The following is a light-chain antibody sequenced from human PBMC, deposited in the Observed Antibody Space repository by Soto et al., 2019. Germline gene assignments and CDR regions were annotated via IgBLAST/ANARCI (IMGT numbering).Light chain of an antibody. CDR1: SSNIGTNT. CDR3: AAWDDSLSGNV. Sequence: QSVMTQPPSASGTPGRRVTMSCSGSSSNIGTNTVNWYQQLPGTAPKLLIYSNNQRPSGVPDRFSGSKSGTSASLAISGLQSEDEADYYCAAWDDSLSGNVFGSGTKLTVL. V-gene: IGLV1-44*01. CDR2: SNN. J-gene: IGLJ1*01.